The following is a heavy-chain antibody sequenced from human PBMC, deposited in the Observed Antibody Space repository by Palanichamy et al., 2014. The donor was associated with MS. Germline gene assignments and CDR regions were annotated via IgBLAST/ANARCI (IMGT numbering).Heavy chain of an antibody. CDR2: ISPDGSSA. CDR1: GLNLSDYW. J-gene: IGHJ4*02. D-gene: IGHD2-2*01. CDR3: GRYTTSHPG. V-gene: IGHV3-74*01. Sequence: EVQLLESGGGSVQPGGSLRLSCAVSGLNLSDYWIHWVRQPPGKGLMWVSRISPDGSSASYADSVEGRFTISRDNAKDTAYLQMNSLRVEDTAVYYCGRYTTSHPGWGQGTLVTVSS.